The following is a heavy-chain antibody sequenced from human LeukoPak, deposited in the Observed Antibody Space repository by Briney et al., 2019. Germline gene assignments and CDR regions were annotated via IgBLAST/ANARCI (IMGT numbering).Heavy chain of an antibody. J-gene: IGHJ4*02. V-gene: IGHV5-51*01. CDR1: GYNFTSYW. CDR3: ARRRILTGYYYYFDY. D-gene: IGHD3-9*01. CDR2: IYPGDCDT. Sequence: GESLKSSGKGSGYNFTSYWIGWVRQMPGKGLEWMGIIYPGDCDTRYSPSFQGQVTISADKSISTAYLQWSSLKASDTAMYYCARRRILTGYYYYFDYWGQGTLVTVSS.